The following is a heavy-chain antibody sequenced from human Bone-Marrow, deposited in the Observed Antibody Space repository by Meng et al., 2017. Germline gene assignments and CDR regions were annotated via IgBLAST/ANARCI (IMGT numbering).Heavy chain of an antibody. V-gene: IGHV4-59*01. CDR1: GGSISSYY. D-gene: IGHD3-10*02. Sequence: SETLSLTCTVSGGSISSYYWSWIRQPPGKGLEWIGYIYYSGSTNYNPSLKSRVTISVDTSKNQFSLKLSSVTAADTAVYYCARVLSTVRGALDYFDYWGQGTLVTVSS. CDR3: ARVLSTVRGALDYFDY. CDR2: IYYSGST. J-gene: IGHJ4*02.